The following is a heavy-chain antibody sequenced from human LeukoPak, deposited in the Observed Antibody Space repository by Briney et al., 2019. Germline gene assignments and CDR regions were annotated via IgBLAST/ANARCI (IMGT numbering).Heavy chain of an antibody. CDR1: GGSIGSYY. CDR2: IYYSGST. Sequence: PSETLSLTCTVSGGSIGSYYWSWIRQPPGKGLEWIGYIYYSGSTNYNPSLKSRVTISVDTSKNQFSLKLSSVTAADTAVYYCAREYSGYVPYFDYWGQGTLVTVST. V-gene: IGHV4-59*01. D-gene: IGHD5-12*01. CDR3: AREYSGYVPYFDY. J-gene: IGHJ4*02.